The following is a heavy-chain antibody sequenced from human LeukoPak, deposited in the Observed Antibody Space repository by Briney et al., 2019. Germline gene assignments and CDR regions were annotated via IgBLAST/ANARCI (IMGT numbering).Heavy chain of an antibody. D-gene: IGHD2-2*03. CDR2: IIPILGIA. V-gene: IGHV1-69*02. Sequence: ASVKVSCKASGGTSSSYTISWVRQAPGQGLEWMGRIIPILGIANYAQKFQGRVTITADKSTSTAYMELSSLRSEDTAVYYCARYPWIDDYYYYGMDVWGQGTTVTVSS. J-gene: IGHJ6*02. CDR3: ARYPWIDDYYYYGMDV. CDR1: GGTSSSYT.